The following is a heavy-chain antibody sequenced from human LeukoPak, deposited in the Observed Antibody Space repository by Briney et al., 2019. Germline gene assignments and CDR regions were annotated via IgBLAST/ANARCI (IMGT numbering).Heavy chain of an antibody. Sequence: SETLSLTCTVSGGSISSYYWSWIRQPPGKGLEWIGYIYYSGSTNYNPSLKGRVTISVDTSKNQFSLKLSSVTAADTAVYYCARSSYGDYYYYYMDVWGKGTTVTISS. D-gene: IGHD4-17*01. V-gene: IGHV4-59*01. CDR2: IYYSGST. CDR1: GGSISSYY. CDR3: ARSSYGDYYYYYMDV. J-gene: IGHJ6*03.